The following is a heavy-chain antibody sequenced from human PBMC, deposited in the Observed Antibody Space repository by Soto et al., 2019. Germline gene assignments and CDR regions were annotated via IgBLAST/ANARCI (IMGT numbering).Heavy chain of an antibody. CDR1: WFTLGGYS. CDR3: SRIKEYSGYADLDH. CDR2: IRSKPYGGTT. J-gene: IGHJ5*02. Sequence: PGGAPGLSRSGFWFTLGGYSVSWVCPGPGGGLEWVGFIRSKPYGGTTEYAASVKGRFTISRDDSRNIAYLQMNSLKTEDTAVYYCSRIKEYSGYADLDHWGQGTLVTVSS. V-gene: IGHV3-49*04. D-gene: IGHD5-12*01.